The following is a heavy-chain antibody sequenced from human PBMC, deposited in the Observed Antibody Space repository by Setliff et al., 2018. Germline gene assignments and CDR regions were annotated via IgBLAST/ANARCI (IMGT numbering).Heavy chain of an antibody. J-gene: IGHJ2*01. CDR1: GFTFTDHY. CDR2: INLHSGGT. V-gene: IGHV1-2*02. Sequence: ASVKVSCKASGFTFTDHYMHWVRQAPGQGPEWMGWINLHSGGTNYAQKFQDRVTMTSDTSITTAYMELSSLTSDDTAVYYCARDPGIVGASEGAGYFDLWGRGTLVTVSS. CDR3: ARDPGIVGASEGAGYFDL. D-gene: IGHD1-26*01.